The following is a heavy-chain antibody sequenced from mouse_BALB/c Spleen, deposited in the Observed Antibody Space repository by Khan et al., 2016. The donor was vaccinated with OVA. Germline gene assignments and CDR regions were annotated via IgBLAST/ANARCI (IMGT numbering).Heavy chain of an antibody. CDR2: ISYSGST. CDR3: ARQNYYGYAMDC. V-gene: IGHV3-2*02. J-gene: IGHJ4*01. D-gene: IGHD1-1*01. Sequence: VQLKESGPGLVKPSQSLSLTCTVTGYSITSNYAWNWIRQFPGNKLEWMGYISYSGSTSYNPSLKSRISITRDTSENQFFLQLNSVTTEDTATYYCARQNYYGYAMDCWGQGTSVTVSS. CDR1: GYSITSNYA.